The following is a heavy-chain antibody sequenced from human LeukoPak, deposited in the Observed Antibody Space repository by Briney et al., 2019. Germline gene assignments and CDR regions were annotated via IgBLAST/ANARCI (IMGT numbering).Heavy chain of an antibody. V-gene: IGHV4-59*01. Sequence: SETLSLTCTVSGGSISSYYWSWIRQPPGKGLEWIGYIYYSGSTNYNPSLKGRVTISVDTSKNQFSLKLSSVTAADTAVYYCAREMGAGSGWFYFQHWGQGTLVTVSS. CDR3: AREMGAGSGWFYFQH. D-gene: IGHD6-19*01. CDR1: GGSISSYY. J-gene: IGHJ1*01. CDR2: IYYSGST.